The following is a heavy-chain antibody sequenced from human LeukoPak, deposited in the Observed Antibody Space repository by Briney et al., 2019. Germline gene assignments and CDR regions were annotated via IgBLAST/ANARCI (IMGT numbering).Heavy chain of an antibody. CDR3: ARGQSITMIVVVPYFDY. V-gene: IGHV3-30-3*01. D-gene: IGHD3-22*01. CDR2: ISYDGSNK. J-gene: IGHJ4*02. Sequence: GRSLRLSWAASGFTFSSYAMHWVRQAPGKGLEWVAVISYDGSNKYYADSVKGRFTISRDNSKTTLYLQMHSLRAEDTAVYYCARGQSITMIVVVPYFDYWGQGTLVTVSS. CDR1: GFTFSSYA.